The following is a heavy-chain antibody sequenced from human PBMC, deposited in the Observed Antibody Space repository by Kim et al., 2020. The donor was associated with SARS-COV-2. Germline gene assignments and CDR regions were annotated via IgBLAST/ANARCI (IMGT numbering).Heavy chain of an antibody. Sequence: GSTYYADSVKGRFTISRHNSKNTLYLQMNSLRAEDTAVYYCARDGYSRLDWGQGTLVTVSS. CDR2: GST. V-gene: IGHV3-53*04. D-gene: IGHD6-13*01. CDR3: ARDGYSRLD. J-gene: IGHJ4*02.